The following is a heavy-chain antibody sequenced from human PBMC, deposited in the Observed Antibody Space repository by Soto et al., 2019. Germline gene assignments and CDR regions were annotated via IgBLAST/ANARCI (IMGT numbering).Heavy chain of an antibody. Sequence: QLQLQESGSGLVKPSQTLSLTCAVSGGTISSGGYSWSWIRQPPEKGLEWIGYIYHSGSTYYNPSLKSRVTISVDRSKXXXXXXXXXXXXAXXXXXXXXXXXPLPTAGNGEXYYYGMDVWGQGTTVTVSS. V-gene: IGHV4-30-2*01. CDR3: XXXXPLPTAGNGEXYYYGMDV. J-gene: IGHJ6*02. CDR2: IYHSGST. D-gene: IGHD2-2*01. CDR1: GGTISSGGYS.